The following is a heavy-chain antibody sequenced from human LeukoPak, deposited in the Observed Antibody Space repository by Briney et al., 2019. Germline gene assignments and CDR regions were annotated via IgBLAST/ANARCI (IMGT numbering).Heavy chain of an antibody. D-gene: IGHD1-26*01. CDR1: GGTFSTYA. Sequence: ASVKVSCKASGGTFSTYAVNWVRQAPGQGLEWMGGIIPLFGTANYAQKFQGRVTITTDESTSTAYMELSSLRSEDTAIYYCARVFARGGEISGSYYYYWGQGTPVTVSS. CDR3: ARVFARGGEISGSYYYY. CDR2: IIPLFGTA. V-gene: IGHV1-69*05. J-gene: IGHJ4*02.